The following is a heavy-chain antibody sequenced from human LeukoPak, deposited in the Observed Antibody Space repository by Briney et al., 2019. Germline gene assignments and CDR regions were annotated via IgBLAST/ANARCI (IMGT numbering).Heavy chain of an antibody. D-gene: IGHD3-3*01. Sequence: GGSLRLSCAASGFTFSSYWMHWVRQAPGKGLVWVSRINSDGGNTMYADSVKGRFTISRDNAKNTLYLQMNSLRVEDTAVYYCARGQYYDFWSGYYYSPHFDYWGQGTLVTVSS. J-gene: IGHJ4*02. V-gene: IGHV3-74*03. CDR2: INSDGGNT. CDR1: GFTFSSYW. CDR3: ARGQYYDFWSGYYYSPHFDY.